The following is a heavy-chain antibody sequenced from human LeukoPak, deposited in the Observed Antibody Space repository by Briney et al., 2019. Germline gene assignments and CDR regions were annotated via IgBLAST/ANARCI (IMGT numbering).Heavy chain of an antibody. CDR2: INPNSGGT. Sequence: ASVKVSCKASGYTFTDYHMHWVRQAPGQGLEWMGWINPNSGGTNYAQKFQGRVTMTRDTSISTAYMELSRLRSDDTAVYYCARSSIGGSYLVYWFDPWGQGTLVTVSS. J-gene: IGHJ5*02. CDR3: ARSSIGGSYLVYWFDP. D-gene: IGHD1-26*01. V-gene: IGHV1-2*02. CDR1: GYTFTDYH.